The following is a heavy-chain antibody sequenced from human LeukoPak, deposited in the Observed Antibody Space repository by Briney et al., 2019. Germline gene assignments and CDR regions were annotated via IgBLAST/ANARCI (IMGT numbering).Heavy chain of an antibody. V-gene: IGHV4-34*01. CDR3: ARQSEGYFDL. CDR2: INDSGSI. J-gene: IGHJ2*01. CDR1: VGSFSGYY. Sequence: SETLSLTCAVYVGSFSGYYWTWIRQSPGKGLEWIGEINDSGSINYNPSLESRVTISVVTSKNQFSLKLSSVTAADTAVYYCARQSEGYFDLWGRGTPVTVSS.